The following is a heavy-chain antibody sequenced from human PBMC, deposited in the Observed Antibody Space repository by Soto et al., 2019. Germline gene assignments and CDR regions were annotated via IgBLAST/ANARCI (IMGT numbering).Heavy chain of an antibody. J-gene: IGHJ4*01. D-gene: IGHD3-9*01. Sequence: GGSLRLSCAASGFTFSSYGMHWVRQAPGKGLEWVAVISYDGSNKYYADSVKGRFTISRDNSKNTLYLQMNSLRAEDTAVYYCXGTEGSYYDILTGSPDYWGQGTLVTVSS. CDR1: GFTFSSYG. V-gene: IGHV3-30*03. CDR2: ISYDGSNK. CDR3: XGTEGSYYDILTGSPDY.